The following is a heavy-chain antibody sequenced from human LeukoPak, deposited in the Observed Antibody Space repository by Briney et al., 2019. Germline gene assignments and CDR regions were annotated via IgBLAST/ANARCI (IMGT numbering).Heavy chain of an antibody. CDR2: IKKDGSEK. CDR3: ARDLGSTVTTNWFDP. CDR1: GFTFSSYW. Sequence: PGGSLRLSCAASGFTFSSYWMSWVRQAPGKGLEWVANIKKDGSEKYYVDSVKGRFTISRDNAKNSLYLQMNSLRAEDTAVYYCARDLGSTVTTNWFDPWGQGTLVTVSS. V-gene: IGHV3-7*01. J-gene: IGHJ5*02. D-gene: IGHD4-17*01.